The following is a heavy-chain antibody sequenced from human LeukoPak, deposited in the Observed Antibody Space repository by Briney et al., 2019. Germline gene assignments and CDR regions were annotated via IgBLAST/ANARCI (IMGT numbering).Heavy chain of an antibody. CDR1: GFTFSSYS. CDR2: ISSSGSTI. V-gene: IGHV3-48*04. CDR3: ARTRSSGWYNGPHFQH. D-gene: IGHD6-19*01. J-gene: IGHJ1*01. Sequence: GGSLRLSCVVSGFTFSSYSMNWVRQAPGKGLEWVSYISSSGSTIYYADSVKGRFTISRDNAKNSLYLQMNSLRAADTAVYYCARTRSSGWYNGPHFQHWGQGTLVTVSS.